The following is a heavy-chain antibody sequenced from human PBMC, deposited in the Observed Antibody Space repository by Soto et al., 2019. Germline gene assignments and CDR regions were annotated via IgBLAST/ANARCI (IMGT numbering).Heavy chain of an antibody. D-gene: IGHD2-21*02. CDR2: IYYSGST. CDR1: GGSISSYY. Sequence: QVQLQESGPGLVKPSETLSLTCTVSGGSISSYYWSWIRQPPGKGLEWIGYIYYSGSTNYNPSLKSRVTISVDTSKNQFSLKLSSVTAADTAVYYCARGGNSGFSGYWGQGTLVTVSS. CDR3: ARGGNSGFSGY. J-gene: IGHJ4*02. V-gene: IGHV4-59*08.